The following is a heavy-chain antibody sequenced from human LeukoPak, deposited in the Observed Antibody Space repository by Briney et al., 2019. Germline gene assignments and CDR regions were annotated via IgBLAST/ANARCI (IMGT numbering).Heavy chain of an antibody. CDR2: ISSSSSTI. J-gene: IGHJ5*01. Sequence: GGSLRLSCAASGFTFSSYSMNWVRQAPGKGLEWVSYISSSSSTIYYADSVKGRFTISRDNAKNSVYLHMNSLRAEDTAVYYCARDKVVGPTKFDSWGQGTLVTVSS. CDR1: GFTFSSYS. CDR3: ARDKVVGPTKFDS. V-gene: IGHV3-48*04. D-gene: IGHD1-26*01.